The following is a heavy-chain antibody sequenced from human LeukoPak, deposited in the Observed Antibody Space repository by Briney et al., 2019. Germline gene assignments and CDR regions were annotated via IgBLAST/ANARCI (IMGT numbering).Heavy chain of an antibody. Sequence: GASVKVSCKASGYTFINYGVSWVRQAPGQGLEWMGRINPNSGGTNYAQKFQGRVTMTRDTSISTAYMELSGLRSDDTAVYYCAFIRSGSGSYDNLGYWGQGTLVTVSS. CDR3: AFIRSGSGSYDNLGY. D-gene: IGHD3-10*01. CDR1: GYTFINYG. V-gene: IGHV1-2*06. CDR2: INPNSGGT. J-gene: IGHJ4*02.